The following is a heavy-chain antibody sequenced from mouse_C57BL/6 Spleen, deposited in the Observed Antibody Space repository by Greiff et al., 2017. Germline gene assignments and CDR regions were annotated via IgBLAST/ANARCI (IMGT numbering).Heavy chain of an antibody. D-gene: IGHD2-3*01. J-gene: IGHJ2*01. Sequence: QVQLQQPGAELVQPGASVKLSCKASGYTFTSYWMHWVKQRPERGLEWIGRIAPNSGGTEYNEKFKSKATLTVDKTSSSAYMQLSSLTSEDSAVYYCAKSDGSLDYWGQGTTLTVSS. CDR1: GYTFTSYW. V-gene: IGHV1-72*01. CDR3: AKSDGSLDY. CDR2: IAPNSGGT.